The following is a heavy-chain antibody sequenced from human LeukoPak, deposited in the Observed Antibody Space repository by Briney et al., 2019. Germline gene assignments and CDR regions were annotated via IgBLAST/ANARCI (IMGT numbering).Heavy chain of an antibody. Sequence: SETLSLTCNVSGGSVRSSNHHWACIRQSPGMGLEWVGTFFSAGRTSQNPDPSLKGRVTLSVHTSRNRFALQLRSLTAAETAIFYCASIPGSSPSWSHFDNWGQGTLVTVSS. CDR1: GGSVRSSNHH. CDR2: FFSAGRT. CDR3: ASIPGSSPSWSHFDN. V-gene: IGHV4-39*01. J-gene: IGHJ4*02.